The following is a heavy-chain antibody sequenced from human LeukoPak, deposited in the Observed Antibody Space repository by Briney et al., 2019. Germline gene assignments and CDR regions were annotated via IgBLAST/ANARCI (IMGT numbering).Heavy chain of an antibody. D-gene: IGHD5-12*01. V-gene: IGHV4-39*07. CDR1: GGSISSSSYY. Sequence: RASETLSLTCTVSGGSISSSSYYWGWIRQPPGKGLEWIGEINHSGSTNYNPSLKSRVTISVDTSKNQFSLKLSSVTAADTAVYYCARRKATNRGVRYFDLWGRGTLVTVSS. CDR2: INHSGST. J-gene: IGHJ2*01. CDR3: ARRKATNRGVRYFDL.